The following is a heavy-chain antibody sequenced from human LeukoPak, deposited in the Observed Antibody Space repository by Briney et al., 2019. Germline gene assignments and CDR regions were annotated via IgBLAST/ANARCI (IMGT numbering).Heavy chain of an antibody. CDR1: GSSISGSSYY. Sequence: PSETLSLTCTVSGSSISGSSYYWGWIRQPPGKGLEWIGSIYYSGSTYYNPSLKSRVTISVDTSKNQFSLKLSSVTAADTAVYYCARGRIVLMVYAMRPAKYYFDYWGQGTLVTVSS. J-gene: IGHJ4*02. V-gene: IGHV4-39*01. CDR2: IYYSGST. D-gene: IGHD2-8*01. CDR3: ARGRIVLMVYAMRPAKYYFDY.